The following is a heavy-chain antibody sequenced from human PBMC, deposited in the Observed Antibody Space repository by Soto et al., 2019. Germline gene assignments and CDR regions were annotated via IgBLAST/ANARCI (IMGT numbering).Heavy chain of an antibody. Sequence: QVQLVQSGAEVKKPGASVKVSCKASGYTFTSYGISWVRQAPGQGLEWMGWISAYNGNTNYAQKLQGRVTMTTDTSTSTAYMELRSQRSDDTAVYYCARDRARYCSGGSCYPFYNYWGQGTLVTVSS. CDR3: ARDRARYCSGGSCYPFYNY. J-gene: IGHJ4*02. D-gene: IGHD2-15*01. CDR1: GYTFTSYG. CDR2: ISAYNGNT. V-gene: IGHV1-18*01.